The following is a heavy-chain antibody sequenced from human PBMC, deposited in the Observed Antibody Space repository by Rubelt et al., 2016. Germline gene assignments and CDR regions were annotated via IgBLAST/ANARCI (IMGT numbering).Heavy chain of an antibody. Sequence: QVQLVQSGAEVKKPGSSVKVSCKASGGTFSSYAISWVRQAPGQGLEWMGGIIPIFGTANYAQNFRGGVRIAADESTRPAYMGLSSLRSEDTAVYYCAREQQLVGGWFDPWGQGTLVTVSS. D-gene: IGHD6-13*01. CDR2: IIPIFGTA. CDR3: AREQQLVGGWFDP. V-gene: IGHV1-69*01. J-gene: IGHJ5*02. CDR1: GGTFSSYA.